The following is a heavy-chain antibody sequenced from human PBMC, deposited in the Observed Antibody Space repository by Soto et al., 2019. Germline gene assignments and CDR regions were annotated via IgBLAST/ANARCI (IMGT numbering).Heavy chain of an antibody. CDR2: ISYDGSNK. V-gene: IGHV3-30-3*01. CDR3: ARDRAAAGRFYYGMDV. Sequence: QVQLVESGGGVVQPGRSLRLSCAASGFTFSSYAMHWVRQAPGKGLEWVAVISYDGSNKYYADSVKGRFTISRDNSKNSLYMQMNSLRAEDTAVDCCARDRAAAGRFYYGMDVWGQGTTVTVSS. J-gene: IGHJ6*02. CDR1: GFTFSSYA. D-gene: IGHD6-13*01.